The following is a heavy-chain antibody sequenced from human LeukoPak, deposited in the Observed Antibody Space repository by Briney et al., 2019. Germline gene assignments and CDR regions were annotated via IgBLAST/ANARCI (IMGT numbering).Heavy chain of an antibody. V-gene: IGHV4-31*03. CDR2: IYYSGST. CDR3: ARAGYDFWSGYYSPTDYYFDY. CDR1: GGSISSGGYY. D-gene: IGHD3-3*01. Sequence: SETLSLTCTVSGGSISSGGYYWSWIRQHPGKGLEWIGYIYYSGSTYYNPSLKSRVTISVDTSKNQFSLKLSSVTAADTAVNYCARAGYDFWSGYYSPTDYYFDYWGQGTLVTVSS. J-gene: IGHJ4*02.